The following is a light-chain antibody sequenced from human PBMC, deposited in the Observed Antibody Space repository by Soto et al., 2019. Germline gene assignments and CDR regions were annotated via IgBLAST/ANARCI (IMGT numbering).Light chain of an antibody. CDR3: QKSSSPLFT. CDR1: QSISSY. Sequence: DIQMTQSPSSLSASVGDRVTITCRASQSISSYLNWYQQKPGKAPKLLIYAASSLQSGVPSRFSAGGSGTRFTLTIRGLHPEVFATDIFQKSSSPLFTSGGGTKVE. V-gene: IGKV1-39*01. CDR2: AAS. J-gene: IGKJ4*01.